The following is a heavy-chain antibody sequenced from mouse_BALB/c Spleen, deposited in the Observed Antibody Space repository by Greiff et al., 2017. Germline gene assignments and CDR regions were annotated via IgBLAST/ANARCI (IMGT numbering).Heavy chain of an antibody. V-gene: IGHV1-4*01. CDR2: INPSSGYT. Sequence: QVQLQQSGAELARPGASVKMSCKASGYTFTSYTMHWVKQRPGPGLEWIGYINPSSGYTNYNQKFKDKATLTADKSSSTAYLQLSSLPSEESAVYYCARRTTSLTDVYFDVWGAGTTVTVSS. CDR3: ARRTTSLTDVYFDV. D-gene: IGHD4-1*01. J-gene: IGHJ1*01. CDR1: GYTFTSYT.